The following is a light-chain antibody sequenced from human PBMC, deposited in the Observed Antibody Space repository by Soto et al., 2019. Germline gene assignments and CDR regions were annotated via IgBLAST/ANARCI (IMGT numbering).Light chain of an antibody. CDR1: RGVGRC. Sequence: DVQLTQSPSSLSASVGDRVIITCRASRGVGRCLAWYQQKPEKAPKSLIYATSTLQSSVPSRFNRSGSGTHFSPTISSLQPEDVATFFFQQYGSFPPTVGRGTKVEI. V-gene: IGKV1D-16*01. CDR2: ATS. J-gene: IGKJ1*01. CDR3: QQYGSFPPT.